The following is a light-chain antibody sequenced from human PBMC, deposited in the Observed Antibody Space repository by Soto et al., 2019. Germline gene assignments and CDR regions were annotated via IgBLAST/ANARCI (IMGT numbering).Light chain of an antibody. Sequence: QSVLTQPASVSGSPGQSIAISCTGSGSDIGGYKYVSWYQQHPGIAPKLMIYEVSNRPSGVSNRFSGSKSGNTASLTISGLQAEDEADYYCCSYTRRSTRVFGGGTKLTVL. V-gene: IGLV2-14*01. J-gene: IGLJ2*01. CDR3: CSYTRRSTRV. CDR2: EVS. CDR1: GSDIGGYKY.